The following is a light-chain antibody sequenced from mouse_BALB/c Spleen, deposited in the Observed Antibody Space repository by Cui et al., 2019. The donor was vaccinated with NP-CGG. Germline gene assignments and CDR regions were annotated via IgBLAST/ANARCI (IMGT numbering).Light chain of an antibody. CDR3: ALWYSSHWV. V-gene: IGLV1*01. CDR1: TGAVTTSNY. J-gene: IGLJ1*01. Sequence: QAVVTQESALTTSPGETVTLTCRSSTGAVTTSNYANWVQEKPDHLFTGLIGGTNNRTPGVPARFSGSLIGDKAVLTITGAQTEDEAIYFCALWYSSHWVFGGGTKLTVL. CDR2: GTN.